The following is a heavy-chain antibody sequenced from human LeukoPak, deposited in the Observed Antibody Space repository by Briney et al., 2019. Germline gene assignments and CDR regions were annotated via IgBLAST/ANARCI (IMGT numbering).Heavy chain of an antibody. CDR1: GSTFNDYA. V-gene: IGHV3-9*01. CDR2: IYWDGGGV. Sequence: PGRSLRLSCAVSGSTFNDYAMHWVRQAPGKGLEWVSGIYWDGGGVGYADSVKGRFTISRDKAKNSLYLQMNSLRPEDTALYYCGKDLKPGGMDVRGQGTTVTVSS. CDR3: GKDLKPGGMDV. J-gene: IGHJ6*02.